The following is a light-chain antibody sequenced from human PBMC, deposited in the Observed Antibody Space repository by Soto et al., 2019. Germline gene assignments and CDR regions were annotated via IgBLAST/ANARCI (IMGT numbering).Light chain of an antibody. J-gene: IGKJ1*01. CDR1: QSISSY. Sequence: DLQMTQSPSSLSASVGDRVTITCRASQSISSYLNWYQQKPGKAPKLLIYAASSLQSGVPSRFSGIGSGTDFTLTISSLQPEDFATYYCQQSYSTPPTFGQGTKVEIK. CDR3: QQSYSTPPT. V-gene: IGKV1-39*01. CDR2: AAS.